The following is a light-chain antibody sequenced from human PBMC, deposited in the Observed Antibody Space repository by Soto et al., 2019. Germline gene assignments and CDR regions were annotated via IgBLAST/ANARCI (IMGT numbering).Light chain of an antibody. CDR1: SNIGSYA. V-gene: IGLV1-44*01. CDR3: GAWVGSLSARV. J-gene: IGLJ3*02. Sequence: QSVLTQPPSASGTPGQRVTISCSGRSNIGSYAVNWYQQLPGTAPKLLIYNNNQRPSGVPVRFSGSKSGTSASLAISGLQAEDEADYYCGAWVGSLSARVFGGGTKLTVL. CDR2: NNN.